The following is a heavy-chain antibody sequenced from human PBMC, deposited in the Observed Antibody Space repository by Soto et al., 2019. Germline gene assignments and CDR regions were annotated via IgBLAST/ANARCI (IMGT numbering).Heavy chain of an antibody. V-gene: IGHV5-51*01. CDR1: GYNFTTYW. CDR3: AKFGDGGNFRH. D-gene: IGHD4-17*01. J-gene: IGHJ1*01. Sequence: EVQLVQSGAVVKKPGESLKISCKGSGYNFTTYWIGWVRQMPGKGLERMGIIYPVDSGTRYSPSFQGQVTISADKSISTAYLQWASLKASDTAIYYCAKFGDGGNFRHWGQGTLVTVSS. CDR2: IYPVDSGT.